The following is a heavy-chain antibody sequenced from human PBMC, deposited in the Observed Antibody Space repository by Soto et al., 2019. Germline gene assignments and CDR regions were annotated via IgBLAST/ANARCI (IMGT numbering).Heavy chain of an antibody. CDR1: GGTFRTYA. Sequence: QVQLLQSGAEVKKPGSSVRVSCEASGGTFRTYAISWVRQAPGQGREWMGEIITIVGTVNYAQKFQGRVTITADESTTTVYMDLRSLRSEDTAADYGAKRAVAGSPTTYYYSGMDVWGQGTTVTVSS. D-gene: IGHD6-19*01. J-gene: IGHJ6*02. CDR2: IITIVGTV. V-gene: IGHV1-69*12. CDR3: AKRAVAGSPTTYYYSGMDV.